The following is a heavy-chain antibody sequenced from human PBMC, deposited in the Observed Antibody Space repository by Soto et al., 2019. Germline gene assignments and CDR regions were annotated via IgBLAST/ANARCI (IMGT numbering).Heavy chain of an antibody. J-gene: IGHJ4*02. Sequence: EVQLVESGGDLVEPGGSLSLSCVTSGFMFSSAWMSWVRQAPGKGLEWVGRIKSKTDGGARDYAAPVNGRFSISRDDSKSTLYLQMNSLRAEDTALYYCVEGWNDFWGQGTLVTVSS. V-gene: IGHV3-15*01. CDR3: VEGWNDF. D-gene: IGHD1-1*01. CDR1: GFMFSSAW. CDR2: IKSKTDGGAR.